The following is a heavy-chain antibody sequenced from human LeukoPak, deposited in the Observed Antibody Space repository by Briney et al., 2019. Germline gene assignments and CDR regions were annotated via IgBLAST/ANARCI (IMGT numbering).Heavy chain of an antibody. CDR3: AKSRRSDDDYLRFDY. CDR1: GFTFSSYA. D-gene: IGHD4-11*01. J-gene: IGHJ4*02. V-gene: IGHV3-23*01. CDR2: ISGSGGST. Sequence: PGGSLRLSCAACGFTFSSYAMSWVRQAPGKGLEWVSAISGSGGSTYYADSVKGRFTISRDNSKNTLYLQMNSLRAEDTAVYYCAKSRRSDDDYLRFDYWGQGTLVTVSS.